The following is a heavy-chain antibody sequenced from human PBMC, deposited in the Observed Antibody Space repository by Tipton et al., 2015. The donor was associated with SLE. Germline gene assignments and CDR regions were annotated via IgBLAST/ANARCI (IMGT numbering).Heavy chain of an antibody. CDR3: ARQRLRLLSPLDA. D-gene: IGHD3-10*01. Sequence: TLSLTCTVSGGSISSSNYYWGWIRQPPGKGLEWIGSIYYSGSTYYNPSLKSRVAISVDTSKNQFFLNLHSVTAADTAVYYCARQRLRLLSPLDAWGQGTTVTVS. J-gene: IGHJ6*02. CDR2: IYYSGST. CDR1: GGSISSSNYY. V-gene: IGHV4-39*07.